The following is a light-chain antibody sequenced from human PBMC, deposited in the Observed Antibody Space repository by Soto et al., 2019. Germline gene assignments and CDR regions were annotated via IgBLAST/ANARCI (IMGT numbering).Light chain of an antibody. CDR1: QSISSW. CDR2: DAS. J-gene: IGKJ5*01. V-gene: IGKV1-33*01. Sequence: DIQMTQSPSTLSASVGDRVTITCRASQSISSWLAWYQQKPGKAPKLLIYDASNLETGVPSRFSGSGSGTDFTFTISSLQPEDIATYYRQQYDNLITVGQGTRLEIK. CDR3: QQYDNLIT.